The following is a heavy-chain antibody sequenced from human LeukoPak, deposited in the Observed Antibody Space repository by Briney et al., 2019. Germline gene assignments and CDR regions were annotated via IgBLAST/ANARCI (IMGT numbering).Heavy chain of an antibody. Sequence: HPGGSLRLSCAASGFTFSSYGMHWVRQAPGKGLEWVAVISYDGSNKYYADSVKGRFTISRDNSKNTLYLQMNSLRAEDTAVYYCCKVSGAYSIHDAVSIW. V-gene: IGHV3-30*18. D-gene: IGHD2-21*01. J-gene: IGHJ3*02. CDR2: ISYDGSNK. CDR1: GFTFSSYG. CDR3: CKVSGAYSIHDAVSI.